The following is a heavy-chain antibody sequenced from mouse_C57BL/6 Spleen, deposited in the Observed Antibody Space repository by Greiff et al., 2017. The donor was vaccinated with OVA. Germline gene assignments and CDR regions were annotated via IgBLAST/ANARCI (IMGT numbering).Heavy chain of an antibody. CDR2: INPGSGGT. CDR3: ARRRGSTVNYFDY. V-gene: IGHV1-54*01. Sequence: ESGAELVRPGTSVKVSCKASGYAFTNYLIEWVKQRPGQGLEWIGVINPGSGGTNYNEKFKGKATLTADKSSSTAYMQLSSLTSEDSAVYFCARRRGSTVNYFDYWGQGTTLTVSS. J-gene: IGHJ2*01. CDR1: GYAFTNYL. D-gene: IGHD1-1*01.